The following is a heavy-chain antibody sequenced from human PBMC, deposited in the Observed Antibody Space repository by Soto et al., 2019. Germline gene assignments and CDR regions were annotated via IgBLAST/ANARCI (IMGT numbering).Heavy chain of an antibody. CDR2: IRNSGSHM. CDR1: GVTFSENY. V-gene: IGHV3-11*01. J-gene: IGHJ3*02. D-gene: IGHD3-10*01. CDR3: AKFFGAFDI. Sequence: GGSLRLSCAASGVTFSENYMSWIRQAPGKGLEWVSYIRNSGSHMYYADSVKGRFTISRDDAKNSLHLQMNSLRAEDTAAYYCAKFFGAFDIWGQGIMVTV.